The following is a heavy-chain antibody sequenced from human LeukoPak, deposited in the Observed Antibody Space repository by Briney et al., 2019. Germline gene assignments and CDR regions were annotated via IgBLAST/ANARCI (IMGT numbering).Heavy chain of an antibody. V-gene: IGHV3-7*01. CDR3: ARVLRSAFDI. CDR2: IKQDGSEK. J-gene: IGHJ3*02. CDR1: GFTFSSYW. Sequence: GGSLRLSCAAPGFTFSSYWMSWVRQAPGKGPEWVANIKQDGSEKYYVDSVKGRFTISRDNAKNSLYLQMNSLRAEDTAVYYCARVLRSAFDIWGQGTMVTVSS.